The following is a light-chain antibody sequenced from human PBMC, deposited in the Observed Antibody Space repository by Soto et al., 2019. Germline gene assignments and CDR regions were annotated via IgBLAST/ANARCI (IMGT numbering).Light chain of an antibody. V-gene: IGLV2-8*01. J-gene: IGLJ2*01. CDR2: EVS. Sequence: QSVLTQPPSASGSPGQSVTMSCTGTSSDVGGYNFVSWYQQHPGKAPKLMIYEVSKRPPGVPDRFSGSKSGNTASLTVSGLQAEDDADYFCCSYAPSRTLLFGGGTKVTVL. CDR1: SSDVGGYNF. CDR3: CSYAPSRTLL.